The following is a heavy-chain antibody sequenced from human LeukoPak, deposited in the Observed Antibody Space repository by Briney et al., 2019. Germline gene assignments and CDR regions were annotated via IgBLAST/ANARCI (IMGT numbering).Heavy chain of an antibody. V-gene: IGHV3-30*18. CDR3: AKTPTNWYTLDY. CDR2: ILHDGSKK. J-gene: IGHJ4*02. Sequence: GGSLRLSCAASGFTFSGYAMHWVRQAPGKGLEWVAVILHDGSKKYYVDSVKGRFTISRDNSINTLFLQLDSLRPEDSAVYYCAKTPTNWYTLDYWAREPWSPSP. CDR1: GFTFSGYA. D-gene: IGHD2-2*02.